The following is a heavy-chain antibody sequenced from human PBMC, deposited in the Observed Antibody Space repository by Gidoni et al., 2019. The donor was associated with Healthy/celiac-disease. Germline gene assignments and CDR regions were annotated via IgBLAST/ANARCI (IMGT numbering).Heavy chain of an antibody. J-gene: IGHJ3*02. D-gene: IGHD3-16*02. V-gene: IGHV3-7*01. Sequence: KQDGSEKYYVDSVKGRFTISRDNAKNSLYLQMNSLRAEDTAVYYCARDLRSMITFGGVIVDDAFDIWGQGTMVTVSS. CDR3: ARDLRSMITFGGVIVDDAFDI. CDR2: KQDGSEK.